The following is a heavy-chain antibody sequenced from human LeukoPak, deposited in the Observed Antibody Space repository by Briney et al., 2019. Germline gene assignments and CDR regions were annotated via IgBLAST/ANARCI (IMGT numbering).Heavy chain of an antibody. J-gene: IGHJ5*02. D-gene: IGHD2-2*01. Sequence: ASVKASCKASGGTFSSYTISWVRQAPGQGLEWMGRIIPILGIANYAQKFQGRVTITADKSTSTAYMELSSLRSEDTAVYYCARGVVPAVGRDWFDPWGQGTLVTVSS. CDR3: ARGVVPAVGRDWFDP. V-gene: IGHV1-69*02. CDR1: GGTFSSYT. CDR2: IIPILGIA.